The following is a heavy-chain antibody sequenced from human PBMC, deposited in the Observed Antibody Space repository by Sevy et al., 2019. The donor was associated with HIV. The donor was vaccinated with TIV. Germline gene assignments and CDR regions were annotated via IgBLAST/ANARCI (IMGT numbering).Heavy chain of an antibody. J-gene: IGHJ6*03. CDR2: MNPNSGNT. CDR1: GYTFTSYD. Sequence: ASVKVSCKASGYTFTSYDINWVRQATGQGLEWMGWMNPNSGNTGYAQKFQGRVTITRNTSMSTAYMELSSLRSEDTAVYYCAREYYYDSSGYSRGGNYYYYMDVWGKGTTVTVSS. CDR3: AREYYYDSSGYSRGGNYYYYMDV. V-gene: IGHV1-8*03. D-gene: IGHD3-22*01.